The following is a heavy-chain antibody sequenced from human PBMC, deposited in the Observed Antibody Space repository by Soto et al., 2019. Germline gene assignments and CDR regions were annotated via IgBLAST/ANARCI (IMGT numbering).Heavy chain of an antibody. CDR2: ISANNGNR. CDR1: GYTFTSYG. J-gene: IGHJ4*02. CDR3: TRETVAGTTGFDY. V-gene: IGHV1-18*01. Sequence: QVQLVQSGAEVKKPGASVKVSCKASGYTFTSYGISWVRQAPGQGLEWMGWISANNGNRNDAQKVQGRVTITTDTPTSPASIELRRLRSDGTAMYYCTRETVAGTTGFDYWGQGPLVTVSA. D-gene: IGHD6-19*01.